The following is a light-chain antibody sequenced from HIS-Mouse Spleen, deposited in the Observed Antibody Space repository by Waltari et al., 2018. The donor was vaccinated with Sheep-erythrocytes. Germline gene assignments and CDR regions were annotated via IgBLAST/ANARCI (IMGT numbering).Light chain of an antibody. CDR3: AAWDDSLNGVV. V-gene: IGLV2-8*01. CDR1: SSDGGGYNY. CDR2: EVS. J-gene: IGLJ2*01. Sequence: QSALTQPPSASGSPGQSVTISCTATSSDGGGYNYVSWYQQHPGKAPKLMIYEVSKRPSGVPDRFSGSKSGNTASLTVSGLQAEDEADYYCAAWDDSLNGVVFGGGTKLTVL.